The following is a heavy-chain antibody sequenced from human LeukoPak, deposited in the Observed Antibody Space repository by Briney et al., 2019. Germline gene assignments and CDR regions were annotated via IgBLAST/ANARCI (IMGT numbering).Heavy chain of an antibody. Sequence: GRSLSLSCAASGFIFSNSAMHWVRQAPGKGLEWLAVISYDGSNKYYADSVKGRFTISRDNSKNTLYLQINSLRAEDTAVYYCAKDIEEWLVKGGGCFDYWGQGTLVTVSS. D-gene: IGHD6-19*01. CDR3: AKDIEEWLVKGGGCFDY. J-gene: IGHJ4*02. CDR1: GFIFSNSA. CDR2: ISYDGSNK. V-gene: IGHV3-30*18.